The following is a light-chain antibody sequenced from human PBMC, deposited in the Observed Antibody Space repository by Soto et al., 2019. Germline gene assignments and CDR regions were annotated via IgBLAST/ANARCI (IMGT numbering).Light chain of an antibody. CDR2: QAS. Sequence: DIQMTQSPSTLSASVGDRVTITCRASQSVKTWLAWYQQKPGKAPKVLIYQASNLESGVPSRFSGSGSGTEFTLTISSLQPDDFATYYCQQYNSYSTFGQGTKGDIK. V-gene: IGKV1-5*03. CDR1: QSVKTW. CDR3: QQYNSYST. J-gene: IGKJ1*01.